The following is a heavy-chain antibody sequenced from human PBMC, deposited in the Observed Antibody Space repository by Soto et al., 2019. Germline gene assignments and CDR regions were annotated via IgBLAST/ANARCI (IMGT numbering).Heavy chain of an antibody. Sequence: SETLSLTCTVSGGSISSSSYYWGWIRQPPGKGLEWIGSIYYTGITHYNPSLKSRATISIDTPKNQFSLNLNSVTATDTAVYYCARPARQDTVAGNYWGQGTLVTVSS. CDR2: IYYTGIT. CDR1: GGSISSSSYY. J-gene: IGHJ4*02. V-gene: IGHV4-39*01. CDR3: ARPARQDTVAGNY. D-gene: IGHD6-19*01.